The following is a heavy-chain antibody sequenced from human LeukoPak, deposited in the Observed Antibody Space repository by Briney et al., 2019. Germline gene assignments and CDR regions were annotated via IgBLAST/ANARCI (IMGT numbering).Heavy chain of an antibody. V-gene: IGHV1-69*13. CDR1: EGTFNSYA. Sequence: SVKVSCKASEGTFNSYAISWVRQAPGQGLEWMGGIIPIFGTTNYVQKLQGRVTITADESTSAAYRELRSLRSEDTAMYYCARGRFRYYDTSGYYPPFDSWGQGTLVTVSS. J-gene: IGHJ4*02. D-gene: IGHD3-22*01. CDR2: IIPIFGTT. CDR3: ARGRFRYYDTSGYYPPFDS.